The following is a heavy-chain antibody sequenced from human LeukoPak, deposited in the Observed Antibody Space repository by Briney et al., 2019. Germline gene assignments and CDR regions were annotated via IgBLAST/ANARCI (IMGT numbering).Heavy chain of an antibody. Sequence: GASVKVSSRLLAGPSRSTIFIGFDQAPGQGLEWLGRIIPTFGTANYAQKFQGRVTITANECTSTAYMWLSSLRSEDTPAYYCAFAVTTFGVRSDYWGQGTLVTVSS. CDR3: AFAVTTFGVRSDY. J-gene: IGHJ4*02. CDR1: AGPSRSTI. CDR2: IIPTFGTA. V-gene: IGHV1-69*15. D-gene: IGHD3-16*01.